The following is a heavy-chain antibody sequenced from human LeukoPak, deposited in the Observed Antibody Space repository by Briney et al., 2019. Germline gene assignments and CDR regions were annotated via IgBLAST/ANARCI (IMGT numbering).Heavy chain of an antibody. V-gene: IGHV2-5*02. D-gene: IGHD3-16*01. CDR2: IYWDDDK. CDR1: GFSLSTSGVG. CDR3: ARNVGYGFYFDY. Sequence: SGPTLVKPTQTLTLTCTFSGFSLSTSGVGVGWIRQPPGKALEWLALIYWDDDKRYSPSLKSRLTITKDTSKNQVVLTMTNMDPVDTATYYCARNVGYGFYFDYWGQGTLVTVSS. J-gene: IGHJ4*02.